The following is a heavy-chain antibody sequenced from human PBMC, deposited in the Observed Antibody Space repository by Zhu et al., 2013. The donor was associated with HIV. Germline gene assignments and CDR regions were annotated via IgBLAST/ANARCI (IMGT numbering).Heavy chain of an antibody. CDR1: GYSFGSYY. D-gene: IGHD7-27*01. CDR3: ARGEANWGPKVGLDI. V-gene: IGHV1-2*02. Sequence: QVQLMQSGAEVRKPGASVKVSCKASGYSFGSYYMHWVRQAPGQGLEWMGWINPNSGGTNYAQKFQGRVTTTRDTSISTAYMELIRLRSDDTAVYYCARGEANWGPKVGLDIWGQGTMVTVSS. J-gene: IGHJ3*02. CDR2: INPNSGGT.